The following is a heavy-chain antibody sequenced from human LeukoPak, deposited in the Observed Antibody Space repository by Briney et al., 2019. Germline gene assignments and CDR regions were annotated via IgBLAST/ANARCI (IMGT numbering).Heavy chain of an antibody. CDR1: GFTFSNYA. D-gene: IGHD6-19*01. Sequence: GESLRLSCAASGFTFSNYAMSWVRQAPGKGLEWVSSIDASGGATYYADSVKGRFTISRDNSKNTFYLQMNSLRAEDTAVYSCAKGSGSGWYGWFAPWGQGTLVTASS. CDR3: AKGSGSGWYGWFAP. V-gene: IGHV3-23*01. CDR2: IDASGGAT. J-gene: IGHJ5*02.